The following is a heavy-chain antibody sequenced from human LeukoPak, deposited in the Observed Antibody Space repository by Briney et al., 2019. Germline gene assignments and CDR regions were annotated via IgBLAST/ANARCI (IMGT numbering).Heavy chain of an antibody. Sequence: GGSLRLSCVASGFTFSSYAMSWVRQAPGKGLEWVSAISGSGGSTYYADSVKGRFTISRDNSKNMLYLQMNSLRAEDTAVYYCARRGGLVRTFDYWGQGTLVTVSS. CDR1: GFTFSSYA. D-gene: IGHD2-15*01. J-gene: IGHJ4*02. CDR2: ISGSGGST. CDR3: ARRGGLVRTFDY. V-gene: IGHV3-23*01.